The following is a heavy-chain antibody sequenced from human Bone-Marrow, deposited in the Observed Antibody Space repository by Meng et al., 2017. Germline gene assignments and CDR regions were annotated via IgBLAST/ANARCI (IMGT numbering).Heavy chain of an antibody. D-gene: IGHD3-22*01. CDR3: ARDRDSSGSYFDY. CDR1: GFVVSRYA. J-gene: IGHJ4*02. CDR2: ISYEGSEK. Sequence: GFVVSRYAMHWVRQAPGKGLEWVAVISYEGSEKYYADSVKGRFTISRDNSKDTLYLQMNSLRAEDTAVYYCARDRDSSGSYFDYWGQGTLVTVSS. V-gene: IGHV3-30*04.